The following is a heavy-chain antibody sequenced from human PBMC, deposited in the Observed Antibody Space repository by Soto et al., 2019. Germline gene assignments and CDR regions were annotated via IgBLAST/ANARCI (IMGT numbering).Heavy chain of an antibody. V-gene: IGHV3-23*01. Sequence: EVQLLDSGGGLVQPGGSLRLSCAASAFTISRYAMSWVRQAPGKGLEWVSAISDSGDTTHYADSVKGRFTISRDTSKSTLYLQMNTLRAEDTALYYCAKDKPGTTSFDDWGQGTLVIVSS. CDR2: ISDSGDTT. D-gene: IGHD1-1*01. J-gene: IGHJ4*02. CDR3: AKDKPGTTSFDD. CDR1: AFTISRYA.